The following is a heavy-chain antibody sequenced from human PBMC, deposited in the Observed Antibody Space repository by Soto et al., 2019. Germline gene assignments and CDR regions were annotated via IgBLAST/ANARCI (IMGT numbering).Heavy chain of an antibody. CDR3: SREPKLMDV. V-gene: IGHV3-11*01. Sequence: QVHLVESGGGLVKPGGSLRVSCAASGFTFSDHYMTWIRQAPGKGLESVAYISGSGNSVNYAVSVKGRFTISRDNAKNLLYLQMNSLRADDTAVYYCSREPKLMDVWGQGTTVTVSS. J-gene: IGHJ6*02. CDR2: ISGSGNSV. CDR1: GFTFSDHY. D-gene: IGHD3-10*01.